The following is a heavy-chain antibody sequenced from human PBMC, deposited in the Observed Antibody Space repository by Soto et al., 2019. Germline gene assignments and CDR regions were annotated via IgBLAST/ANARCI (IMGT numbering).Heavy chain of an antibody. V-gene: IGHV1-69*13. CDR1: GGTFSSYA. CDR2: IIPIFGTA. D-gene: IGHD3-22*01. Sequence: SVKFSCKASGGTFSSYAISWVRQAPGQGLEWMGGIIPIFGTANYAQKFQGRVTITADESTSTAYMELSSLRSEDTAVYYCARDPEDSSGYEPHYFDYWGQGTLVTVSS. J-gene: IGHJ4*02. CDR3: ARDPEDSSGYEPHYFDY.